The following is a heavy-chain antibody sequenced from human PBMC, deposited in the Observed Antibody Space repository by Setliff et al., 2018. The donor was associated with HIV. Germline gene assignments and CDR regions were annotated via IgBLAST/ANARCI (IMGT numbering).Heavy chain of an antibody. CDR2: ISSRGDTM. D-gene: IGHD3-10*01. Sequence: GGSLRLSCAASGFPFSRFEMTWVRQAPGKGLEWVSYISSRGDTMYYADSVKGRFTISRDNAKNSLYLQMNSLRAEDTAVYYCARGTYFSFDYWGQGTLVTVSS. J-gene: IGHJ4*02. CDR1: GFPFSRFE. V-gene: IGHV3-48*03. CDR3: ARGTYFSFDY.